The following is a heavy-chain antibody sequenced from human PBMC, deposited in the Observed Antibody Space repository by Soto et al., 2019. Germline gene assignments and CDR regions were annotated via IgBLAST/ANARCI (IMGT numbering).Heavy chain of an antibody. CDR1: GFTFSTCG. J-gene: IGHJ4*02. V-gene: IGHV3-23*01. D-gene: IGHD3-22*01. CDR3: AKDSGYDSTY. CDR2: LSASGGST. Sequence: EVQLLESGGGLVQPGGSLRLSCAASGFTFSTCGMSWVRQAPGKGLEWISGLSASGGSTYADSVKGRFTISRDNSKNTLYLQMNSLRVEDTAIYYSAKDSGYDSTYWGQGTLVTVSS.